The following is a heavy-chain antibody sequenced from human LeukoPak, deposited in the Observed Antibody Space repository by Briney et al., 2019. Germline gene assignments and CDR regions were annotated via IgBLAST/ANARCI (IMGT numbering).Heavy chain of an antibody. CDR1: GYSFTSYW. V-gene: IGHV5-51*01. CDR3: ARHLMVRGVTSYYYMDV. J-gene: IGHJ6*03. Sequence: GESLKISCKGSGYSFTSYWIGWVRQMPGKGLEWMGIIYPGDSDTRYSPSFQGQVTISADKSISTAYLQWSSLKASDTAMYYCARHLMVRGVTSYYYMDVWGKGTTVTVSS. D-gene: IGHD3-10*01. CDR2: IYPGDSDT.